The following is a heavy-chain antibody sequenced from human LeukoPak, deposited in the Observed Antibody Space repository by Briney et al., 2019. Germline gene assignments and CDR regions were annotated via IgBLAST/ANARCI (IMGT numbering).Heavy chain of an antibody. Sequence: ASVKVSCKASGGTFSSYAISWVRQAPGQGPEWMGRIIPIFGTANYAQKFQGRVTITTDESTSTAYMELSSLRSEDTAVYYCASSYCSGGSCSGHYYYYYMDVWGKGTTVTVSS. V-gene: IGHV1-69*05. CDR3: ASSYCSGGSCSGHYYYYYMDV. CDR2: IIPIFGTA. J-gene: IGHJ6*03. CDR1: GGTFSSYA. D-gene: IGHD2-15*01.